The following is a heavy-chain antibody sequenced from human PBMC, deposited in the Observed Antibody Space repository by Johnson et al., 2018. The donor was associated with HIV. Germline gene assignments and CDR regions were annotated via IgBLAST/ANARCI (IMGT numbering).Heavy chain of an antibody. CDR1: GFTFDDYG. V-gene: IGHV3-20*04. D-gene: IGHD2/OR15-2a*01. Sequence: VQLVESGGGVVRPGGSLRLSCAASGFTFDDYGMSWVRQAPGKGLEWVSGINWNGGSTGYADSVKGRFTISRYDSKNTLFLQMNNLKIEDTALYFCTTGQVNTVMGLFTFQGPAFDFWGQGTMVTVS. CDR2: INWNGGST. J-gene: IGHJ3*01. CDR3: TTGQVNTVMGLFTFQGPAFDF.